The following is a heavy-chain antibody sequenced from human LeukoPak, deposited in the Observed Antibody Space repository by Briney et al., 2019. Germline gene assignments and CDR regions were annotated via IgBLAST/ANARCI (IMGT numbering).Heavy chain of an antibody. J-gene: IGHJ4*02. Sequence: HAGVSLRLSCAASGFTFSSYAMSWVRQAPGKGLEWVSAISGSGGSTYYADSVKGRFTISKDNSKNTLYLQMNSLRAEDTAVYYCAKDNSREVAGMFVDYWGQGTLVTVSS. D-gene: IGHD6-19*01. CDR2: ISGSGGST. CDR3: AKDNSREVAGMFVDY. CDR1: GFTFSSYA. V-gene: IGHV3-23*01.